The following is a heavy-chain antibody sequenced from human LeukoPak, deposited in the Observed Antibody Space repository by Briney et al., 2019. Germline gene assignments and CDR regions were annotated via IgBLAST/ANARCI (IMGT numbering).Heavy chain of an antibody. J-gene: IGHJ5*02. CDR2: ISSYNGNT. D-gene: IGHD4-17*01. Sequence: GASVKVSCKASGYIFSTFGFTWVRQAPGQGLEWMGWISSYNGNTKYAQNLQGRVTMTTDTLTGTAYMELRSLRSDDTAVYYCARGDYAANWFDPWGQGTLVTVSS. V-gene: IGHV1-18*01. CDR3: ARGDYAANWFDP. CDR1: GYIFSTFG.